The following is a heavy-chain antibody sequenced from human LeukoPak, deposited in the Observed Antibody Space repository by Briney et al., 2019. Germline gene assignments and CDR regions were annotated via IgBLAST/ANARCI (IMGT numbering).Heavy chain of an antibody. D-gene: IGHD4-23*01. CDR3: AKDSRLLGERWFDY. V-gene: IGHV3-43*01. CDR2: ITWDGGIT. Sequence: GGSLRLSCAASGFTFDDYTMHWVRQAPGKGLEWVSLITWDGGITYYADSVKGRFTISRDNSKNSLYMQMNSLRTEDTALYYCAKDSRLLGERWFDYWGQGTLVTVSS. CDR1: GFTFDDYT. J-gene: IGHJ4*02.